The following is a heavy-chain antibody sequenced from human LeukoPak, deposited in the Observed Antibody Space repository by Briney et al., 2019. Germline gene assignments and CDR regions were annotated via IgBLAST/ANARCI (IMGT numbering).Heavy chain of an antibody. J-gene: IGHJ6*03. CDR2: ISSSGSTI. CDR1: GFTFSDYY. D-gene: IGHD3-10*01. Sequence: GGSLRLSCAASGFTFSDYYMSWIRQAPGKGLEWVSYISSSGSTIYYADSVKGRFTISRDNAKNSLYLQMNSLRAEDTAVYYCAREQAWFGELQSYYYYMDVWGKGTTVTISS. CDR3: AREQAWFGELQSYYYYMDV. V-gene: IGHV3-11*04.